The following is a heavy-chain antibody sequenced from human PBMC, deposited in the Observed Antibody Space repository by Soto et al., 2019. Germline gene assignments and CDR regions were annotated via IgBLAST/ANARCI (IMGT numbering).Heavy chain of an antibody. CDR3: GTDQWTGAFDL. D-gene: IGHD2-8*01. CDR2: IDPHGSVK. J-gene: IGHJ3*01. Sequence: EVQVVESGGGLVQPGGSLRLSCAPSDFTISPYWMTWVRQTPRQGLEFVANIDPHGSVKNYVDSVKGRFTISRDNAKNSLYLQMNSLRAEDTAVYYCGTDQWTGAFDLWGQGTTVTVSS. CDR1: DFTISPYW. V-gene: IGHV3-7*01.